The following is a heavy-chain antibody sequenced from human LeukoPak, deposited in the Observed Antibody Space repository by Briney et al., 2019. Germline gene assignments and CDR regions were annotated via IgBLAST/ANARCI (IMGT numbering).Heavy chain of an antibody. CDR2: ISSSSSYI. J-gene: IGHJ3*02. CDR1: GFTSSSYS. D-gene: IGHD6-13*01. CDR3: ARWRYSSSWGAFDI. Sequence: GGSLRLSCAASGFTSSSYSMNWVRQAPGKGLEWVSSISSSSSYIYYADSVKGRFTISRDNAKNSLYLQMNSLRAEDTAVYYCARWRYSSSWGAFDIWGQGTMVTVSS. V-gene: IGHV3-21*01.